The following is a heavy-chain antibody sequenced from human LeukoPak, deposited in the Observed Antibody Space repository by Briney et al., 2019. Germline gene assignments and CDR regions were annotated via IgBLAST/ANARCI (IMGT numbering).Heavy chain of an antibody. D-gene: IGHD6-13*01. V-gene: IGHV4-4*07. Sequence: SETLSLTCTVSGGFISSYSWSWIRQDAGKGLEWIGRIYTSGNTNYNPSLKSRLTMSVDTSKSQFSLNLSSVTAADTAVYYCARGVASTGIGWFDPWGQGTLVTVSS. J-gene: IGHJ5*02. CDR3: ARGVASTGIGWFDP. CDR2: IYTSGNT. CDR1: GGFISSYS.